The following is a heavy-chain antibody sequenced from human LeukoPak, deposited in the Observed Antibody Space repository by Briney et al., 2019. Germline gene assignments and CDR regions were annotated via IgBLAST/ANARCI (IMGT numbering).Heavy chain of an antibody. CDR2: IHPNSGDT. Sequence: ASAKVSCKASGYTFTGYYIHWVRQTPGQGLEWMGWIHPNSGDTNYAQKFQGRVTMTRDTSISTAYMELTRLRSDDTAVYYCTREDYWGQGTLVTVSS. V-gene: IGHV1-2*02. CDR1: GYTFTGYY. CDR3: TREDY. J-gene: IGHJ4*02.